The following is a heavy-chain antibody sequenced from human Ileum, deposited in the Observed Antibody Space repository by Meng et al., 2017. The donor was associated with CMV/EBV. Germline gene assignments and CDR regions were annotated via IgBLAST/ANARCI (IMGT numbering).Heavy chain of an antibody. Sequence: ASVKVSCKASGYTFTSYGISWVRQAPGQGLEGMGWISAYNGNTNYAQKLQGRVTMTTDTSTSTAYMELRSLRSDDTAVYYCARAPRTISYYYYGMDVWGQGTTVTVSS. D-gene: IGHD5-24*01. J-gene: IGHJ6*02. CDR1: GYTFTSYG. CDR3: ARAPRTISYYYYGMDV. CDR2: ISAYNGNT. V-gene: IGHV1-18*01.